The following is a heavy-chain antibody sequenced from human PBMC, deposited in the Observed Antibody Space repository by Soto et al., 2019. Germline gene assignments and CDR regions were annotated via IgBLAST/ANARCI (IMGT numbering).Heavy chain of an antibody. CDR3: ARHTVDMATIIPNPHYYCYGMDV. J-gene: IGHJ6*02. CDR1: GYSFTSYW. D-gene: IGHD5-12*01. Sequence: GESLKISCKGSGYSFTSYWIGWVRQMPGKGLEWMGIIYPGDSDTRYSPSFQGQVTISADKSISTAYLQWSSLKASDTAMYYYARHTVDMATIIPNPHYYCYGMDVWGQGTTVTVSS. CDR2: IYPGDSDT. V-gene: IGHV5-51*01.